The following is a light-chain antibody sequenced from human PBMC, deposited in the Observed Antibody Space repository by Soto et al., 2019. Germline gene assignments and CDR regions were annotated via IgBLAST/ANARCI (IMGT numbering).Light chain of an antibody. CDR2: EVS. J-gene: IGLJ1*01. V-gene: IGLV2-8*01. Sequence: QSALTQPPSASGSPGQSVTISCTGTSGDVGGYNYVSWYQQHPGKAPKLMIFEVSERPSGVPDRFSASKSGNTASLTVSGLQAEDEADYYCSSCAGSSNYVFGTGTKVTVL. CDR1: SGDVGGYNY. CDR3: SSCAGSSNYV.